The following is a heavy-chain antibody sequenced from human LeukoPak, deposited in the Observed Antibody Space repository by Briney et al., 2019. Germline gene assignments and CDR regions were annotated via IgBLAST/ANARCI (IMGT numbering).Heavy chain of an antibody. CDR1: GGSFSGYY. D-gene: IGHD3-10*01. J-gene: IGHJ4*02. V-gene: IGHV4-34*01. CDR3: ARGGYGSGSPQLACYFDY. Sequence: PSETLSLTCAVYGGSFSGYYWSWIRQPPGKGLEWIGEINHSGSTNYNPSLKSRVTISVDTSKNQFSLKLSSVTAADTAVYYCARGGYGSGSPQLACYFDYWGQGTLVTVSS. CDR2: INHSGST.